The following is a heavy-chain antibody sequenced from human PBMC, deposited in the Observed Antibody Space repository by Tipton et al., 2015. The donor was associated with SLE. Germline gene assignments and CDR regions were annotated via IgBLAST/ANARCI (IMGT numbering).Heavy chain of an antibody. V-gene: IGHV3-30-3*01. D-gene: IGHD2-21*01. CDR1: GFTFNNYA. Sequence: RSLRLSCAASGFTFNNYALHWVRQAPGKGLEWVAVISYNGDTEIYGDSVKGRFSISRDNSENMVYLQMNSLRPEDTAVYYCVRGLGSLWRGLDYWGQGTLVTVSS. J-gene: IGHJ4*02. CDR2: ISYNGDTE. CDR3: VRGLGSLWRGLDY.